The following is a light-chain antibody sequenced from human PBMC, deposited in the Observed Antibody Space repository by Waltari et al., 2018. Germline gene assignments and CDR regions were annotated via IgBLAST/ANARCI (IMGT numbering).Light chain of an antibody. CDR3: QQYYSTPPT. Sequence: DIVMTQSPDSLAVSLGERATINCKSSQSVLYSSNNKNFLAWYQQKPGQPPKLLISWATTRESWVPDRFSGSGSGTDFTLTISSLQAEDVAVYYCQQYYSTPPTFGPGTRV. V-gene: IGKV4-1*01. J-gene: IGKJ3*01. CDR1: QSVLYSSNNKNF. CDR2: WAT.